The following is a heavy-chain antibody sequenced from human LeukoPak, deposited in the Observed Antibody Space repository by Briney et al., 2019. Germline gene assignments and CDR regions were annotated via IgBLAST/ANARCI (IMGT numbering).Heavy chain of an antibody. D-gene: IGHD2-8*01. CDR1: GYTFTGYY. CDR3: ARPTNGPFDY. Sequence: ASVKVSCKASGYTFTGYYMHWVRQATGQGLEWMGWMNPSGGSTSYAQKFQGRVTMTRDTSTSTVYMELSSLRSEDTAVYYCARPTNGPFDYWGQGTLVTVSS. V-gene: IGHV1-46*01. CDR2: MNPSGGST. J-gene: IGHJ4*02.